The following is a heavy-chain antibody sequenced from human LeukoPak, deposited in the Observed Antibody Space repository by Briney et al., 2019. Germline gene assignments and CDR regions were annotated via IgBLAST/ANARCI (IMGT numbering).Heavy chain of an antibody. V-gene: IGHV1-24*01. CDR1: GYTLTELS. Sequence: ASVKVSCKVSGYTLTELSMHWVRQAPGKGLEWMGGFDPEDGETIYAQKFQGRVTMTEDTSTDTAYMELSSLRSEDTAVYYCATVPRSLWFGEFDYWGQGTPVTVSS. CDR3: ATVPRSLWFGEFDY. CDR2: FDPEDGET. J-gene: IGHJ4*02. D-gene: IGHD3-10*01.